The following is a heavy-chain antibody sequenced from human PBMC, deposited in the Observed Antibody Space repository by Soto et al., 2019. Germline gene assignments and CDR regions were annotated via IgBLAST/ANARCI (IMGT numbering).Heavy chain of an antibody. CDR1: GGSLSTNP. CDR3: ARESEYCGGDCYSGLLDY. D-gene: IGHD2-21*02. Sequence: ASVKVSCKASGGSLSTNPISWVRQAPGQGLEWMGGTGSGTGPGNHAQKFQGRLTVTADESTSTAYMELSSLRSEDTAVYYCARESEYCGGDCYSGLLDYWGRGTLVTVSS. V-gene: IGHV1-69*13. CDR2: TGSGTGPG. J-gene: IGHJ4*02.